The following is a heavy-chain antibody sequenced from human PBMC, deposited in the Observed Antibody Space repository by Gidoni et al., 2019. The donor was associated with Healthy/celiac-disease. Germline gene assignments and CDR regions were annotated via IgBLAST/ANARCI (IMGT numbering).Heavy chain of an antibody. Sequence: QVQLQQWGAGLLKPSETLSLTCAVYGGSFSGYYWSWIRQPPGKGLEWIGEINHSGSTNYNPSLKSRVTISVDTSKNQFSLKLSSVTAADTAVYYCARGPKNIGYCSGGSCYRVQFRQGFDPWGQGTLVTVSS. CDR2: INHSGST. CDR3: ARGPKNIGYCSGGSCYRVQFRQGFDP. CDR1: GGSFSGYY. V-gene: IGHV4-34*01. J-gene: IGHJ5*02. D-gene: IGHD2-15*01.